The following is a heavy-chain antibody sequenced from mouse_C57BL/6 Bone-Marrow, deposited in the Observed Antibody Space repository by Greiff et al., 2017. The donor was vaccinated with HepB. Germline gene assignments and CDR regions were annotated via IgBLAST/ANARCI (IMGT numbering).Heavy chain of an antibody. CDR3: AKNYYCSSYVGDY. J-gene: IGHJ2*01. Sequence: EVMLVESGGGLVKPGGSLKLSCAASGFTFSDYGMHWVRQAPEKGLEWVAYISSGSSTIYYADTVKGRFTISRDNAKNTLFLQMTSLRSEDTAMYYCAKNYYCSSYVGDYWGQGTTLTVSS. D-gene: IGHD1-1*01. CDR2: ISSGSSTI. CDR1: GFTFSDYG. V-gene: IGHV5-17*01.